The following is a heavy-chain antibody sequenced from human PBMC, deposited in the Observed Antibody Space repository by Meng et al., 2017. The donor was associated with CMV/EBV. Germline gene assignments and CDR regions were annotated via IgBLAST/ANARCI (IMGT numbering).Heavy chain of an antibody. J-gene: IGHJ5*02. CDR3: ARGVVTMIVVYDP. D-gene: IGHD3-22*01. V-gene: IGHV4-39*07. CDR2: IYYSGST. Sequence: LVLPEAVPGVVRPSETLPLTCTVSGGSISSSSYYWGWIRQPPGKGLEWVGGIYYSGSTYYNPSLKSRVTISVDTSKNQFSLKLSSVTAADTAVYYCARGVVTMIVVYDPWGQGTLVTVSS. CDR1: GGSISSSSYY.